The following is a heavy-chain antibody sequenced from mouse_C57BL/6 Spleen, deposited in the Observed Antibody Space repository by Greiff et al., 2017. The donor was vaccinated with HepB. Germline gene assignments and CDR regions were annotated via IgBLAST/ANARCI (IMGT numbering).Heavy chain of an antibody. CDR3: ARYYSYDECRAMDY. CDR2: IYPGDGDT. Sequence: QVQLKQSGPELVKPGASVKISCKASGYAFSSSWMNWVKQRPGKGLEWIGRIYPGDGDTNYNGKFKGKATLTADKSSSTAYMQLSSLTSEDSAVYFCARYYSYDECRAMDYWGQGTSVTVSS. CDR1: GYAFSSSW. V-gene: IGHV1-82*01. J-gene: IGHJ4*01. D-gene: IGHD2-12*01.